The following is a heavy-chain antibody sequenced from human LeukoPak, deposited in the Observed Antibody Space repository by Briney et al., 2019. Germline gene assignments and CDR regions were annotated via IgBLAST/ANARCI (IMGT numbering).Heavy chain of an antibody. CDR3: TRIGIAAAGFDY. CDR2: IRSKAYGGTT. V-gene: IGHV3-49*04. J-gene: IGHJ4*02. Sequence: PGGSLRLSCTASGFTFGDYAMSWVRQAPGKGLEWVGFIRSKAYGGTTEYAASVKGRFTISRDDSKSIAYLQMNSLKAEDTAVYYCTRIGIAAAGFDYWGRGTLVTVSS. CDR1: GFTFGDYA. D-gene: IGHD6-13*01.